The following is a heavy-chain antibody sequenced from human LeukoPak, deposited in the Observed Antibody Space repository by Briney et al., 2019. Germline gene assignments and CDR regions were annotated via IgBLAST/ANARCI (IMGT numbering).Heavy chain of an antibody. CDR3: ARDSDIVVVTATYYFDY. D-gene: IGHD2-21*02. V-gene: IGHV1-46*01. CDR1: GYTFTSYY. J-gene: IGHJ4*02. CDR2: INPSGGST. Sequence: ASVKVSCKASGYTFTSYYMHWVRQAPGQGLEWMGIINPSGGSTSYAQKFQGRVTMTRDTSISTAYMELSRLRSDDTAVYYCARDSDIVVVTATYYFDYWGQGTLVTVSS.